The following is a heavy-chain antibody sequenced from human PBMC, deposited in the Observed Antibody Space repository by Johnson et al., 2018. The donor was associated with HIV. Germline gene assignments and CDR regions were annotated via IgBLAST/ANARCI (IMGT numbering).Heavy chain of an antibody. CDR3: ASGRWSDGNNPTGAFDI. D-gene: IGHD5-24*01. CDR2: ISGSGGST. Sequence: VQLLESGGGVVQPGRSLRLSCAASGFTFSSYDMHWVRQAPGKGLEWVSAISGSGGSTYYADSVKGRFTISRDNSKNTLYLQMNSLRAEDTAVYYCASGRWSDGNNPTGAFDIWGQGTMVTVSS. J-gene: IGHJ3*02. V-gene: IGHV3-23*01. CDR1: GFTFSSYD.